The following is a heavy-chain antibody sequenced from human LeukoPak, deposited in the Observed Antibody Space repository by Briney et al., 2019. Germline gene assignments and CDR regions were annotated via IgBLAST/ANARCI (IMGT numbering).Heavy chain of an antibody. J-gene: IGHJ4*02. D-gene: IGHD1-26*01. CDR2: INPNSGGT. V-gene: IGHV1-2*02. CDR3: ARDMEVGATTSDDY. CDR1: GYTFTGYY. Sequence: ASVKVSCKASGYTFTGYYMHWVRQAPGQGLEWMGWINPNSGGTNYAQKLQGRVTMTRDTSISTAYMELSRLRSDDTAVYYCARDMEVGATTSDDYWGQGTLVTVSS.